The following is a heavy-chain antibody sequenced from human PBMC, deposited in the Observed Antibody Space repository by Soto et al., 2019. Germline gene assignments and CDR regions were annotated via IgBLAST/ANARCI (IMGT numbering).Heavy chain of an antibody. CDR1: GYTFTGYY. Sequence: QVQLVQSGAEVKKPGASVKVSCKASGYTFTGYYMHWVRQAPGQGLEWMGWSNPNSGGTNYAQKFQGRVTMTRDTSISTAYMELSRLRADDTAVYYCARVGLYCSSTSCYPDHYYGMDVWGQGTTVTVSS. CDR2: SNPNSGGT. D-gene: IGHD2-2*01. V-gene: IGHV1-2*02. J-gene: IGHJ6*02. CDR3: ARVGLYCSSTSCYPDHYYGMDV.